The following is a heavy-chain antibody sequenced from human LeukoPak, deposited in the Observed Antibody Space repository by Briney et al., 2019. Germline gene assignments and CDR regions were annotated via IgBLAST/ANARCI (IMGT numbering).Heavy chain of an antibody. Sequence: ASVKVSCKASGYTFTGYYMHWVRQAPGQGLEWMGWINPNSGGTNYAQKFQGRVTMTTDTSTRTAYMEVRSLRSDDTAVYYCARDPPRRDGNNYGYFDLWGRGTLVSVSS. CDR3: ARDPPRRDGNNYGYFDL. V-gene: IGHV1-2*02. J-gene: IGHJ2*01. CDR2: INPNSGGT. D-gene: IGHD5-24*01. CDR1: GYTFTGYY.